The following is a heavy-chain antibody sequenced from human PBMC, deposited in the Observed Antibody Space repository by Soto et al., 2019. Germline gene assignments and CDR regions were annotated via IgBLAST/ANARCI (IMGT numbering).Heavy chain of an antibody. CDR1: GYTFTGYY. J-gene: IGHJ6*02. CDR3: ARVPSRRLGRYYGMDV. D-gene: IGHD6-6*01. Sequence: ASVKVSCKASGYTFTGYYMHWVRQAPGQGLEWMGWINPNSGGTNYAQKFQGWVTMTRDTSISTAYMELSRLRSDDTAVYYCARVPSRRLGRYYGMDVPGQATTVTVSS. V-gene: IGHV1-2*04. CDR2: INPNSGGT.